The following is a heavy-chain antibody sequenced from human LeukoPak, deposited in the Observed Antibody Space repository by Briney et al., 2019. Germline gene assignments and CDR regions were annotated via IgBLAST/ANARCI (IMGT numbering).Heavy chain of an antibody. CDR3: AKEVLDYEIPYWYFDL. J-gene: IGHJ2*01. CDR1: GFTFSTYT. V-gene: IGHV3-23*01. D-gene: IGHD4-17*01. CDR2: MSGGDDYI. Sequence: GSLRLSCAASGFTFSTYTMSWVRQAPGKGLEWVSAMSGGDDYIYYADSVKGRFTISRDNSKNTLYLQINSLRAGDTALYYCAKEVLDYEIPYWYFDLWGRGTLVTVSS.